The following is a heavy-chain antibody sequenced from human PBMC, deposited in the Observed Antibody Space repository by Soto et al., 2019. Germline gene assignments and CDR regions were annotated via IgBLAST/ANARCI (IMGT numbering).Heavy chain of an antibody. V-gene: IGHV3-33*01. CDR2: ILNDGSNR. D-gene: IGHD3-10*01. CDR1: EFTFSNYG. J-gene: IGHJ6*02. Sequence: QVQLVESGGGVVQPGRSLRLSCAAYEFTFSNYGMHWVRQAPGKGLEWVAVILNDGSNRYHAGSVKDRFTISRDNSKNTLYLQMNSLRAEDTAVYYCARDDEYSGNGMDVWGQGTTVTVS. CDR3: ARDDEYSGNGMDV.